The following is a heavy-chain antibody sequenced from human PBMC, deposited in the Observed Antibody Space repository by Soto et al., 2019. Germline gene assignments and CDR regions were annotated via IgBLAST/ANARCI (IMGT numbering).Heavy chain of an antibody. CDR2: IRKDGSYK. CDR3: AKPPPGYCSSTSCYVPYCYYYYLDV. Sequence: GGSLRLSCVGSGFSFSSHALHWVRQAPGKGLEWVAVIRKDGSYKNYADAVKGRFTISRDNSENTLCLQMNSLRAEDTAVYYCAKPPPGYCSSTSCYVPYCYYYYLDVWGKGTTVTVSS. J-gene: IGHJ6*03. D-gene: IGHD2-2*01. V-gene: IGHV3-30-3*02. CDR1: GFSFSSHA.